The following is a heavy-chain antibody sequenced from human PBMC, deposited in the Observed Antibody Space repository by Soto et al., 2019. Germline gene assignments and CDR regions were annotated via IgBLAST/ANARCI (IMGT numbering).Heavy chain of an antibody. V-gene: IGHV3-30*18. Sequence: QVQLVESGGGVVQPGRSLRLSCAASGFTFSSYGMHWVRQAPGKGLEWVAVISYDGSNKYYADSVKGRFTISRDNSKNTLYLQMNSLRAEDTAVYYCAKDVGGGDWPWAFDIWGQGTMVTVSS. J-gene: IGHJ3*02. CDR2: ISYDGSNK. D-gene: IGHD2-21*02. CDR3: AKDVGGGDWPWAFDI. CDR1: GFTFSSYG.